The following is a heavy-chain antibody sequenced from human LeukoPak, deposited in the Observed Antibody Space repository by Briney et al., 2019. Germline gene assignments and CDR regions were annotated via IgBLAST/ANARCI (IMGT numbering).Heavy chain of an antibody. CDR3: ATWAFYHNLDV. J-gene: IGHJ6*02. V-gene: IGHV3-43*02. Sequence: GGALRLSCAASGFTIGPYAMYLLRHGPGRGLEWVSVIKADGSGTFYADSVRGRFTTSRDNSKNSLYLQMNSLTSEDTALYYCATWAFYHNLDVWGQGTTVIVSS. CDR2: IKADGSGT. CDR1: GFTIGPYA. D-gene: IGHD2/OR15-2a*01.